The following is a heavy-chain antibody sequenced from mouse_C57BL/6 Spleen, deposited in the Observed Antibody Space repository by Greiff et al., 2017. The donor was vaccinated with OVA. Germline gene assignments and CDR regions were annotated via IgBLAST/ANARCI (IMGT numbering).Heavy chain of an antibody. D-gene: IGHD2-14*01. CDR1: GFSFNTYA. Sequence: GGGLVQPKGSLNLSCAASGFSFNTYAMNWVRQAPGKGLEWVARVRSKSTYNATYYAHSVKDRFTQARDDSESMLYLQMNNLKAEDTAMYYCGRDDRVEYYFDYWGQGTTLTVSS. CDR2: VRSKSTYNAT. CDR3: GRDDRVEYYFDY. V-gene: IGHV10-1*01. J-gene: IGHJ2*01.